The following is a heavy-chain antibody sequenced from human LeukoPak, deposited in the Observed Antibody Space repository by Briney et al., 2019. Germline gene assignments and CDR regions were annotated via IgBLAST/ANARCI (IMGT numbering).Heavy chain of an antibody. CDR2: IIPILGIA. CDR3: ASRYRLYYYYGMDV. CDR1: GYTFTSYG. D-gene: IGHD4-11*01. V-gene: IGHV1-69*04. J-gene: IGHJ6*02. Sequence: SVKVSCKASGYTFTSYGTSWVRQAPGQGLEWMGRIIPILGIANYAQKFQGRVTITADKSTSTAYMELSSLRSEDTAVYYCASRYRLYYYYGMDVWGQGTTVTVSS.